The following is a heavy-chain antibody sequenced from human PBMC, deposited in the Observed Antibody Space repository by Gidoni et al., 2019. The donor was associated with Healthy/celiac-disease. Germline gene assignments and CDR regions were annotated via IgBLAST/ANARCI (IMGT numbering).Heavy chain of an antibody. D-gene: IGHD5-18*01. Sequence: QVQLQESGPGLVKPSETLSLTCTVSGGSVSSGSYYWSWIRQPPGKGLEWIGYIYCSGSTNYNPSIKSLLTISVDTSKNQFSLKLSSVTAADTAVYYCARDSVGRGYSYGEIDYWGQGTLVTVSS. V-gene: IGHV4-61*01. CDR2: IYCSGST. J-gene: IGHJ4*02. CDR3: ARDSVGRGYSYGEIDY. CDR1: GGSVSSGSYY.